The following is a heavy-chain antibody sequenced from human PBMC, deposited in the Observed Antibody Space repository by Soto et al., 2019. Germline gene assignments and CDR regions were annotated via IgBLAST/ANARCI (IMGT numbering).Heavy chain of an antibody. J-gene: IGHJ6*02. CDR1: GFPFISYC. Sequence: HWGSMRLSFSASGFPFISYCMHWVRTATGKGLEWVAVISYDGSNKYYADSVKGRFTISRDNSKNTLYLQMNSLRAEDTAVYYCAKDPGSSWYSTYYYYGMDGWGQGNTVTFS. V-gene: IGHV3-30*18. CDR3: AKDPGSSWYSTYYYYGMDG. D-gene: IGHD6-13*01. CDR2: ISYDGSNK.